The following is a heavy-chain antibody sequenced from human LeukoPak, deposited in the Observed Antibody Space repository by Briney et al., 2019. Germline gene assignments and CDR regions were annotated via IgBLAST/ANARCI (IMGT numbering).Heavy chain of an antibody. V-gene: IGHV3-30*04. D-gene: IGHD2/OR15-2a*01. J-gene: IGHJ6*03. CDR2: ISYDGDDK. Sequence: PGGSLRLFCAASGFTFSSYAMHWVRQAPGKGLEGVAVISYDGDDKYYAESVKGRFTIPRDNYKNTLYVQMSSLRAEDTAVYYCAKDVGGRIIVLSVAQWDYYMDVWGKGTTVTVSS. CDR3: AKDVGGRIIVLSVAQWDYYMDV. CDR1: GFTFSSYA.